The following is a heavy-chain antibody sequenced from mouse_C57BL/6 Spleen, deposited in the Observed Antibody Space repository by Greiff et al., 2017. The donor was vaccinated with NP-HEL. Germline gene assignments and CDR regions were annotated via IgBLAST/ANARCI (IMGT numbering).Heavy chain of an antibody. J-gene: IGHJ2*01. Sequence: EVMLVESGGGLVKPGGSLKLSCAASGFTFSSYAMSWVRQTPEKRLEWVATISDGSSYTYYPDNVKGRFTISRNNAKNNLYLQMSHLKSEDTAMYYCARDRRDYWGQGTTLTVSS. CDR1: GFTFSSYA. CDR2: ISDGSSYT. V-gene: IGHV5-4*01. CDR3: ARDRRDY.